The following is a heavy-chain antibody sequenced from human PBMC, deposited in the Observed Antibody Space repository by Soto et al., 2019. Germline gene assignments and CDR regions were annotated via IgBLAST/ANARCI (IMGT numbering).Heavy chain of an antibody. CDR1: GFSLSTSGLG. CDR3: AQAYKNNWFHDGFDI. Sequence: QITLKESGPTLVKPTQTLTLTCTFSGFSLSTSGLGVGWIRQPPGKALEWLGIIYWYDDKPYSPSLRRRFTINKDPSKNLVFLTMTNMDPFDKATYYGAQAYKNNWFHDGFDILGQGTMVTVSS. J-gene: IGHJ3*02. D-gene: IGHD1-1*01. V-gene: IGHV2-5*01. CDR2: IYWYDDK.